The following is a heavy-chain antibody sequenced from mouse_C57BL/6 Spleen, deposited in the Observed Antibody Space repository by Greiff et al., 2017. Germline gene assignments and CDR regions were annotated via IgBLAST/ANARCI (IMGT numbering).Heavy chain of an antibody. CDR1: GYTFTVYY. J-gene: IGHJ3*01. CDR3: AGTTVVEGGCAY. D-gene: IGHD1-1*01. V-gene: IGHV1-26*01. Sequence: EVQLQQSGPELVKPGASVKISCKASGYTFTVYYMNWVKQSHGKSLEWIGDINPNNGGTSYNQKFKGKATLTVDKSSSAAYMELRSLTSEDSAVYYCAGTTVVEGGCAYWGQGTLVTVSA. CDR2: INPNNGGT.